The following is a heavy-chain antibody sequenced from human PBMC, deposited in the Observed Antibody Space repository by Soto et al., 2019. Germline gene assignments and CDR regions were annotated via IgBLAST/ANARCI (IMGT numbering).Heavy chain of an antibody. CDR1: GGSISSYY. CDR3: ARDELRFLEWLGYGMDV. J-gene: IGHJ6*02. V-gene: IGHV4-59*01. CDR2: IYYSGST. Sequence: SETLSLTCSVSGGSISSYYWSWIRQPPGKGLEWIGYIYYSGSTNYNPSLKSRVTISVDTSKNQFSLKLSSVTAADTAVYYCARDELRFLEWLGYGMDVWGQGTTVTVSS. D-gene: IGHD3-3*01.